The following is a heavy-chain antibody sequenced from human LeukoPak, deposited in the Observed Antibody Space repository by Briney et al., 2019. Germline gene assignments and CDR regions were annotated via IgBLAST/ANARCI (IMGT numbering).Heavy chain of an antibody. D-gene: IGHD3-10*01. CDR1: GFTFYRYG. CDR3: AKDSPYYYGSGSEFDY. Sequence: GGSLRLSCAASGFTFYRYGMHWVRQAPGKGLEWVAFIRYDGSEQYYADFVKGRFTISRDKSKNTLYLQMNSLRAEDTAVYYCAKDSPYYYGSGSEFDYWGQGTLVTVSS. V-gene: IGHV3-30*02. J-gene: IGHJ4*02. CDR2: IRYDGSEQ.